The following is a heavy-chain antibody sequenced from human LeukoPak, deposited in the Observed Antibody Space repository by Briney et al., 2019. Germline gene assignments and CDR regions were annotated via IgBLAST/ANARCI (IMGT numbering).Heavy chain of an antibody. CDR1: GFTFSSYW. J-gene: IGHJ6*02. Sequence: PGRSLRLSCAASGFTFSSYWMTWVRQAPGKGLEWVANINQDGSERYYVDSVKGRFTISRDNAENSLSLQMNSLRAEDTALYYCARGNAMGVWGQGTTVTASS. CDR3: ARGNAMGV. V-gene: IGHV3-7*01. CDR2: INQDGSER.